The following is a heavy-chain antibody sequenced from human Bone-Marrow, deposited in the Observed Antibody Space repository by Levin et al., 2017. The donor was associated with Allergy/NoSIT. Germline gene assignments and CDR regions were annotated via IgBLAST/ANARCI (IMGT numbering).Heavy chain of an antibody. J-gene: IGHJ3*02. CDR2: ISGGT. CDR1: GFTFTNYA. Sequence: GGSLRLSCAASGFTFTNYAMGWVRQAPGKGLEWVSAISGGTYYADSVRGRFTISRDSSKNTLYLQMNSLTAEDTAEYYCAKGGYCTSITCPHDAFDIWGQGTMVTVSS. CDR3: AKGGYCTSITCPHDAFDI. V-gene: IGHV3-23*01. D-gene: IGHD2-2*01.